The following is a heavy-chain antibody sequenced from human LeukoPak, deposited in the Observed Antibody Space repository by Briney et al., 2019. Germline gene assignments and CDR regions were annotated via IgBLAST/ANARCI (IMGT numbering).Heavy chain of an antibody. J-gene: IGHJ3*02. D-gene: IGHD3-16*01. CDR2: IYGGGKT. Sequence: GGSLRLSCAASGFIVSSNYMNWVRQAPGKGLEWVSIIYGGGKTYHADSVKGRFTISRDNSKNTLYLQMNGLRAEDTAIYYCSAADGGAFDIWAKGQWSPSLQ. CDR1: GFIVSSNY. V-gene: IGHV3-53*01. CDR3: SAADGGAFDI.